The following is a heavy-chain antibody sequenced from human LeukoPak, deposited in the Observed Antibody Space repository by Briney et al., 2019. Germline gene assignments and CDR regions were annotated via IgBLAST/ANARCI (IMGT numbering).Heavy chain of an antibody. V-gene: IGHV3-11*01. CDR1: GFTFSDYY. D-gene: IGHD3-10*01. J-gene: IGHJ4*02. Sequence: PGGSLRLSCAASGFTFSDYYMSWIRQAPGKGLEWVSYISSSGSTIYYADSVKGRFTISRDNAKNSLYLQMNSLRAEDTAVYYCAKDGLLWFGELLQFDYWGQGTLVTVSS. CDR2: ISSSGSTI. CDR3: AKDGLLWFGELLQFDY.